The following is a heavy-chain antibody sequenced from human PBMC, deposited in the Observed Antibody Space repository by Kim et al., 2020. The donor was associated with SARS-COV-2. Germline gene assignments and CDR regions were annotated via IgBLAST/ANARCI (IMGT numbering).Heavy chain of an antibody. J-gene: IGHJ6*02. CDR3: TTDPDLVGANYYYYYYGMDV. D-gene: IGHD1-26*01. V-gene: IGHV3-15*01. CDR2: IKSKTDGGTT. CDR1: GFTFSNAW. Sequence: GGSLRLSCAASGFTFSNAWMSWVRQAPGKGLEWVGRIKSKTDGGTTDYAAPVKGRFTISRDDSKNTLYLQMNSLKTEDTAVYYCTTDPDLVGANYYYYYYGMDVWGQGTTVTVSS.